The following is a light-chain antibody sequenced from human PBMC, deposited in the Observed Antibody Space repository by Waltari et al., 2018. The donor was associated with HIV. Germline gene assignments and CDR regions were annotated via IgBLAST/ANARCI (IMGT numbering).Light chain of an antibody. CDR2: DVS. V-gene: IGLV2-14*03. Sequence: QSALTQPASVSGSPGQSITISCTGTSSDVGAYNFVSWYQQHPGKAPKLMIYDVSNRPSRISNRFAGSKSGNTASLTISGLQAEDEADYYCCSYTRSTSRVFGGGTKLTVL. CDR3: CSYTRSTSRV. J-gene: IGLJ2*01. CDR1: SSDVGAYNF.